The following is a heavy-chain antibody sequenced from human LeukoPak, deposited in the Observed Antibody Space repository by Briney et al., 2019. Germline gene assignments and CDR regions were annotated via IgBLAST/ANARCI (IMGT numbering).Heavy chain of an antibody. CDR3: VKDRGDGYKWQNSSGFDY. CDR1: GFAFSTQG. D-gene: IGHD5-24*01. J-gene: IGHJ4*02. CDR2: VSYDGSNK. V-gene: IGHV3-30*18. Sequence: GGSLRLSCATSGFAFSTQGMHWVRQAPGKGLEWVAVVSYDGSNKYSTDSRFTISRDNSENTLYLQMNGLRVGDTARYFCVKDRGDGYKWQNSSGFDYWGQGTLVTVSS.